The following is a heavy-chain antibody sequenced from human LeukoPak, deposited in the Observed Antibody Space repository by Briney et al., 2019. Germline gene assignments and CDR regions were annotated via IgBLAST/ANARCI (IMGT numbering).Heavy chain of an antibody. CDR3: AKPYYYDSSGHFDY. Sequence: PGGSLRLSCAASGFTFSSYAMHWVRQAPGKGLEWVAVISYDGSNKYYGDSVRGRFTISRDNSKNTLYLQMNSLRAEDTAVYYCAKPYYYDSSGHFDYWGQGTLVTVSS. D-gene: IGHD3-22*01. V-gene: IGHV3-30*18. J-gene: IGHJ4*02. CDR1: GFTFSSYA. CDR2: ISYDGSNK.